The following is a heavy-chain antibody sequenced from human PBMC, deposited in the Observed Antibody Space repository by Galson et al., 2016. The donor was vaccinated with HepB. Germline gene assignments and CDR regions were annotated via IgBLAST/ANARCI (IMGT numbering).Heavy chain of an antibody. J-gene: IGHJ4*02. V-gene: IGHV4-59*01. CDR1: GGSISSDY. CDR3: ARSNNGYSNPLGY. CDR2: IDYSGGT. Sequence: ETLSLTCTVSGGSISSDYWNWIRQPPGKGLEWVGYIDYSGGTNYNPSLKSRVTMSVDTSKKQFSLELRSVTAADTAVYYCARSNNGYSNPLGYWGQGTLVTVSS. D-gene: IGHD4-17*01.